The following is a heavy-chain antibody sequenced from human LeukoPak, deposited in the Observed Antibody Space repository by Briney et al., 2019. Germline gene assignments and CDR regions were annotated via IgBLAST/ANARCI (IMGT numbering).Heavy chain of an antibody. CDR2: IIPIFGTA. J-gene: IGHJ4*02. D-gene: IGHD6-13*01. Sequence: ASVKVSCKASGATFTSYAISWVRQAPGHGLECMGGIIPIFGTANYAQKFQGRVTITADKSTSTAYMELSSLRSEDTAVYYCARGRGIAAAPFDYWGQGTLVTVSS. V-gene: IGHV1-69*06. CDR1: GATFTSYA. CDR3: ARGRGIAAAPFDY.